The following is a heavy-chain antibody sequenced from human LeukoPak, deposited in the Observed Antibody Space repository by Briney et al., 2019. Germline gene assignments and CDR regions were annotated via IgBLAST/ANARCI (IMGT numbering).Heavy chain of an antibody. CDR1: GYTFTNYY. D-gene: IGHD5-24*01. Sequence: ASVKVSCKASGYTFTNYYIHWVRQAPGQGLEWMGIIKPSGGSTSYAQNFQGRVTMTSDTSTSTVYMELSGLRSEDTAVYYCARVRDGYNDAYDIWGQGTMVTVPS. V-gene: IGHV1-46*01. CDR3: ARVRDGYNDAYDI. CDR2: IKPSGGST. J-gene: IGHJ3*02.